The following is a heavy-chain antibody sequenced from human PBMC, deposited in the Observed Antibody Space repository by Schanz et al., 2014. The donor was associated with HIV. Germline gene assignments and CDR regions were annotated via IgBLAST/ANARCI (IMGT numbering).Heavy chain of an antibody. V-gene: IGHV3-33*01. D-gene: IGHD3-10*01. J-gene: IGHJ4*02. CDR1: GFSFRTFG. CDR3: ARGFQGFDY. Sequence: QVQLVESGGGVVQPGRSLRLSCVASGFSFRTFGMHWVRQAPGKGLEWVALIYYDGTNKYYTDSVKGRFTISRDNSKNPLYLQMNSLRAEDTSVYYCARGFQGFDYWGQGTLVTVSS. CDR2: IYYDGTNK.